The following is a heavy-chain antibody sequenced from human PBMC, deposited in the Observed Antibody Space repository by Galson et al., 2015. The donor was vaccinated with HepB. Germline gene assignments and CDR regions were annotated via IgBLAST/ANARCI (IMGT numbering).Heavy chain of an antibody. CDR1: GGSISSSNYY. V-gene: IGHV4-39*07. J-gene: IGHJ4*02. CDR2: IYFSGTT. D-gene: IGHD3-16*01. Sequence: ETLSLTCTVSGGSISSSNYYWGWIRQPPGKGLEWIGSIYFSGTTYYNPSLKSRVTISVDTSKNQFSLKLSSVTAADTAVYYCASERWVLWGFDYWGQGTLVTVSS. CDR3: ASERWVLWGFDY.